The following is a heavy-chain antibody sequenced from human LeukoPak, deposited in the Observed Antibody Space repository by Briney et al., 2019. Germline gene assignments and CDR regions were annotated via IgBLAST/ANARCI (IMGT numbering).Heavy chain of an antibody. V-gene: IGHV3-48*03. CDR3: AELGITMIGGV. CDR1: GFTFSSYE. J-gene: IGHJ6*04. D-gene: IGHD3-10*02. CDR2: ISISGSTI. Sequence: GGSLRLSCAASGFTFSSYEMNWVRQAPGKGLEWVSYISISGSTIYYADSVKGRFTISRDDAKNSLYLQMNSLRAEDTAVYYCAELGITMIGGVWGKGTTVTISS.